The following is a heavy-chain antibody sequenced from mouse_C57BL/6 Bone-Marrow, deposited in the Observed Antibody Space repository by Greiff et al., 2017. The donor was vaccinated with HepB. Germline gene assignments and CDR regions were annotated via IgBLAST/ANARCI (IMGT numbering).Heavy chain of an antibody. CDR2: INPNNGGT. V-gene: IGHV1-26*01. Sequence: EVQLQQSGPELVKPGASVKISCKASGYTFTDYYMNWVKQSHGKSLEWIGDINPNNGGTSYNQKFKGKATLTVDKSSSTAYMELRSLTSEDSAVYYCARVSYDGYWGQGTTLTVSS. CDR1: GYTFTDYY. J-gene: IGHJ2*01. CDR3: ARVSYDGY. D-gene: IGHD2-12*01.